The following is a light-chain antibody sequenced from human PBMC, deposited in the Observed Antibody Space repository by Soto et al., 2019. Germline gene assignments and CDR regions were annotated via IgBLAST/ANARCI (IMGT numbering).Light chain of an antibody. CDR1: QSVLTSSNNKNY. Sequence: DIVMTQSPDSLAVSLGERATINCRSSQSVLTSSNNKNYLAWYQQKPGQPPKVLIYWASTRESGVPDRFSVSESGTDFTLTISSLQAEDVAVYYCQQYYNTPRTFGQGTKVDI. CDR3: QQYYNTPRT. CDR2: WAS. J-gene: IGKJ1*01. V-gene: IGKV4-1*01.